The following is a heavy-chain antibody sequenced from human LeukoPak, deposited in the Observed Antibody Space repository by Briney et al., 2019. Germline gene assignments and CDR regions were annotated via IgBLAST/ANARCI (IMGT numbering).Heavy chain of an antibody. CDR2: IYYSGST. Sequence: SETLSLTCTVSGGSISSSSYYWGWIRQPPGKGLEWIGTIYYSGSTFSNPSFRSRVTISVDTSQNQFSLKLSSVTAADTAVYYCARASYSSSAYFDYWGQGTLVTVSS. CDR1: GGSISSSSYY. D-gene: IGHD6-13*01. CDR3: ARASYSSSAYFDY. V-gene: IGHV4-39*07. J-gene: IGHJ4*02.